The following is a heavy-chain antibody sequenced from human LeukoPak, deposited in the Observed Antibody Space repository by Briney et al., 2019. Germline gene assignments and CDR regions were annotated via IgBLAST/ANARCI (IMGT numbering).Heavy chain of an antibody. Sequence: PSETLSLTCTVSGGSISSSSYYWGWIRQPPGKGLEWTGSIYYSGSTYYNPSLKSRVTISVDTSKNQFSLKLSSVTAADTAVYYCARHYYDILTGYFYYFDYWGQGTLVTVS. J-gene: IGHJ4*02. CDR2: IYYSGST. D-gene: IGHD3-9*01. CDR1: GGSISSSSYY. V-gene: IGHV4-39*01. CDR3: ARHYYDILTGYFYYFDY.